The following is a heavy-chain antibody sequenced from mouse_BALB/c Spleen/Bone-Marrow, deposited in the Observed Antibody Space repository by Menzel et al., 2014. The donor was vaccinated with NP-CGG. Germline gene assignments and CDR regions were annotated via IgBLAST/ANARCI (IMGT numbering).Heavy chain of an antibody. V-gene: IGHV5-6-3*01. CDR1: GFTFSSYG. CDR2: INSNGGRT. D-gene: IGHD1-2*01. Sequence: EVMLVESGGGLVQPGGSLKLSCAASGFTFSSYGMSWVRQTPDKGLELVATINSNGGRTYYPDSVKGRFTISRDNAKNTLYLQMSSLKSEDTAMYYCARDSLLRSLYAMDYWGQGTSVTVSS. J-gene: IGHJ4*01. CDR3: ARDSLLRSLYAMDY.